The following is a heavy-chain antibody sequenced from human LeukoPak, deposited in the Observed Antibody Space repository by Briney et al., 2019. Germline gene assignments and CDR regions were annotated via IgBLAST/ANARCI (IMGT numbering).Heavy chain of an antibody. CDR2: VYHSGST. CDR3: ARYRRGMVVVPAADWYFDL. V-gene: IGHV4-4*02. J-gene: IGHJ2*01. D-gene: IGHD2-2*01. CDR1: GFTFSSYW. Sequence: PGGSLRLSCAASGFTFSSYWMSWVRQTPGKGLEWIGEVYHSGSTNYNPSLKSRVTISVDKSKKQFSLKLSSMTAADTAMYYCARYRRGMVVVPAADWYFDLWGRGTLVTVSS.